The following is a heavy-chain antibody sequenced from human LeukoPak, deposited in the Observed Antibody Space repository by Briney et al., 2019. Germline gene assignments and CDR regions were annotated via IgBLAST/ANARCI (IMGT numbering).Heavy chain of an antibody. CDR2: TKPDGSAE. CDR3: ARDGDLNTNFDY. V-gene: IGHV3-7*01. J-gene: IGHJ4*02. Sequence: GGSLRLSCAASGFTFRNYWMGWVRQAPGKGLEWVANTKPDGSAEYYADSVRGRFTTSRDNANNLLYLQMNRLRAEDTAVYYCARDGDLNTNFDYWGQGTLVTVSS. D-gene: IGHD2-21*02. CDR1: GFTFRNYW.